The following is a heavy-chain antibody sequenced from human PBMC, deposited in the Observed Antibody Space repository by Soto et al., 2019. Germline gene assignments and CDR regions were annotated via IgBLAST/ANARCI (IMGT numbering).Heavy chain of an antibody. D-gene: IGHD3-10*01. CDR3: TTDSRSHCAPFFDN. CDR2: IYWNSARI. V-gene: IGHV3-9*01. Sequence: GGSLRLSCIGSAFNIPDRAMHWVRRAPGKGLEWVSGIYWNSARIDYADSVKGRFTISRDDSKNTLYLQMNSLKTEDTAVYYCTTDSRSHCAPFFDNWGQGILVTVSS. CDR1: AFNIPDRA. J-gene: IGHJ4*02.